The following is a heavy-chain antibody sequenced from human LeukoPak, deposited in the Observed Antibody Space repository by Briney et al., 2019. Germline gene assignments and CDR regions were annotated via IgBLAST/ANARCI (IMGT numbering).Heavy chain of an antibody. J-gene: IGHJ4*02. V-gene: IGHV4-31*03. CDR1: GGSISSGGYY. CDR3: ARGGGIYYHDSSGYASGYFDY. Sequence: SQTLSLTCTVSGGSISSGGYYWSWIRQHPGKGLEWIGYIYYSGSTYYNPSLKSRVTISVDTSKNQFSLKLSSVTAADTAVYYCARGGGIYYHDSSGYASGYFDYWGQGTLVTVSS. CDR2: IYYSGST. D-gene: IGHD3-22*01.